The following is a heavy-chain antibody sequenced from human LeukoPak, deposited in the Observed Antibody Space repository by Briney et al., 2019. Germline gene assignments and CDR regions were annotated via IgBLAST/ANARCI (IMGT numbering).Heavy chain of an antibody. CDR2: IKEDGSDK. V-gene: IGHV3-7*01. D-gene: IGHD3-3*02. CDR3: ATLAFDS. J-gene: IGHJ5*01. CDR1: GFTFSRSW. Sequence: PGGSLRLSCTASGFTFSRSWMHWVRQAPGKGLEWVADIKEDGSDKYYGDSVKGRFTISRDNANNSVYLQMNSLSPEDTAIYFCATLAFDSWGRGTLVTVSS.